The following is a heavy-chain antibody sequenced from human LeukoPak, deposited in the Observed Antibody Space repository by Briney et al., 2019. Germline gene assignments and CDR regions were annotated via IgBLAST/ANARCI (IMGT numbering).Heavy chain of an antibody. J-gene: IGHJ4*02. CDR3: ARDSRYSSGWLDY. Sequence: GGSLRLSCAASGFTFSDYYMSWIRQAPGKGLEWVSYISSSGSTIYYAESVKGRFTISRDNAKNSLYLQMNSLRAEDTAVYYCARDSRYSSGWLDYWGQGTLVTVSS. D-gene: IGHD6-25*01. CDR1: GFTFSDYY. CDR2: ISSSGSTI. V-gene: IGHV3-11*01.